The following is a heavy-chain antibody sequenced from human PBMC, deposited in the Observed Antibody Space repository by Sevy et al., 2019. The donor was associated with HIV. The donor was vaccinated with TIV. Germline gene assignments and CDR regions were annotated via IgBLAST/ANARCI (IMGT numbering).Heavy chain of an antibody. Sequence: ASVKVSCKASVYTFTNYYIHWVRQAPGQGLEWMGIINPSGGSTSYAQKFQGRVTMTRDTSTSTLYMELSSLRFDDTAVYYCTRARGSSGWDAFHIWGQGTMVTVSS. V-gene: IGHV1-46*03. J-gene: IGHJ3*02. CDR3: TRARGSSGWDAFHI. CDR2: INPSGGST. D-gene: IGHD6-19*01. CDR1: VYTFTNYY.